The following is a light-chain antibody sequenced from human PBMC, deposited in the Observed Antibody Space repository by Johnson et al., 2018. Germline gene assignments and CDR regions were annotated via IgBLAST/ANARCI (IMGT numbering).Light chain of an antibody. CDR3: GTWDSSLSAGNV. CDR2: ENN. V-gene: IGLV1-51*02. CDR1: SSNIGNNY. J-gene: IGLJ1*01. Sequence: QSVLTQPPSVSAAPGQKVTISCSGSSSNIGNNYVSWYQQLPGTAPKLLIYENNKRPPGIPDRFSGSKSGTSATLGINGLQTGDEADYYCGTWDSSLSAGNVFGTGTKVTVL.